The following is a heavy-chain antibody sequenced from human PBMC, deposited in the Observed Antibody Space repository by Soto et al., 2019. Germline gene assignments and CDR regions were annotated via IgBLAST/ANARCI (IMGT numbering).Heavy chain of an antibody. CDR2: LHSGGDT. CDR1: VCTVSSSW. CDR3: ARDGTRYDPSRTDV. D-gene: IGHD3-3*01. Sequence: PGGSLRRSYAASVCTVSSSWRTWVRQAPGKGLEWVSVLHSGGDTYYANSVKGRFTISRHDSTNTLYLQMNSLTPEDTAVSSCARDGTRYDPSRTDVWGHGTTVT. V-gene: IGHV3-53*04. J-gene: IGHJ6*02.